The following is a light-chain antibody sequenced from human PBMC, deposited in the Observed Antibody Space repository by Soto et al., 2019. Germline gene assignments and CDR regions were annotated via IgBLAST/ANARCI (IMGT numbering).Light chain of an antibody. CDR1: HDITNY. J-gene: IGKJ3*01. V-gene: IGKV1-33*01. CDR3: QKYDNVPFT. Sequence: DIQMTQSPDSLSASVGDRVTITCQASHDITNYVNWYQQKPGRAPRLLIYDAANLATGVPSRFSGSGADTDFTFTIASLQPEDVGIYYCQKYDNVPFTFGPGTKVNIK. CDR2: DAA.